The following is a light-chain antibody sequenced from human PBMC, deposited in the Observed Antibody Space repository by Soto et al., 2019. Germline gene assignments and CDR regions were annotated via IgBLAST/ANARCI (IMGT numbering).Light chain of an antibody. CDR2: GAS. CDR1: QSVSFSY. Sequence: EIVLTQSPGTLSLSPVERATLSCRASQSVSFSYLAWYQQKPGQAPRLLIYGASSRATGIPDRFSGSGSGTDFTLTISRLEPEDFAVYYCQQYGSSPPITFGQGTRLEIK. CDR3: QQYGSSPPIT. J-gene: IGKJ5*01. V-gene: IGKV3-20*01.